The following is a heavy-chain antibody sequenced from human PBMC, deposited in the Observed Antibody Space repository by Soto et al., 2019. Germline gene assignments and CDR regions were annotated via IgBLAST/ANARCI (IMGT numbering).Heavy chain of an antibody. CDR1: GGTFTTSA. V-gene: IGHV1-69*12. CDR2: IMPMFRKP. J-gene: IGHJ6*02. CDR3: ARDKDRLQLGGNYYYILDV. Sequence: QVQLEQSGAEVKRPGSSVKVSCKASGGTFTTSAISWVRQAPGQGLEWMAGIMPMFRKPDYAQKFQGRVTVTADESTSTAYMELSGLRSDDTAVYYCARDKDRLQLGGNYYYILDVWGQGTTVTVSS. D-gene: IGHD5-12*01.